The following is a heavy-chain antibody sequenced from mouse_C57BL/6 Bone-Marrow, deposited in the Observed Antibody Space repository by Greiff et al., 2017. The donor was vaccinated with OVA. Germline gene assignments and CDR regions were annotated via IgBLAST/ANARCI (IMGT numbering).Heavy chain of an antibody. CDR3: AWSNYGWYFDV. Sequence: EVQVVESGGGLVKPGGSLKLSCAASGFTFSDYGMNWVRQAPEKGLEWVAYISSGSSTIYYADTVKGRFTISRDNAKHALLLQMTMLRSENTAMYDCAWSNYGWYFDVWGTGTTVTVSS. D-gene: IGHD2-5*01. CDR1: GFTFSDYG. J-gene: IGHJ1*03. V-gene: IGHV5-17*01. CDR2: ISSGSSTI.